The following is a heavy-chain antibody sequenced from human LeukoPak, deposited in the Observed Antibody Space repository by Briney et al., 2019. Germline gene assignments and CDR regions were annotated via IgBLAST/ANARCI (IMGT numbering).Heavy chain of an antibody. CDR3: ARGPLTYYDFWSGYHALLGWLYGMDV. CDR2: ISAYNGNT. Sequence: ASVKVSCKASGYTFTSYGISWVRQAPGQGLEWMGWISAYNGNTNYAQKLQVRVNMTTDTSTSTGYMELRSLRSEDTAVYYCARGPLTYYDFWSGYHALLGWLYGMDVWGQGTTVTVSS. V-gene: IGHV1-18*01. D-gene: IGHD3-3*01. CDR1: GYTFTSYG. J-gene: IGHJ6*02.